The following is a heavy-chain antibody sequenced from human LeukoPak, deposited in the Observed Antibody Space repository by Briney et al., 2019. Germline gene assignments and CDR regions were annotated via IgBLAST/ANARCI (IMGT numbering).Heavy chain of an antibody. Sequence: GGSLRLSCAAYAFTFTSYAINWVRHAPEKGLEWVSAISGSVGSTSYADSVKGRFTISTNNSKNTLNLQMNSLRAEDTAVYYCAKYVRGSSSWYGDMYYFDYWGQGTLVTVSS. D-gene: IGHD6-13*01. CDR1: AFTFTSYA. CDR3: AKYVRGSSSWYGDMYYFDY. J-gene: IGHJ4*02. CDR2: ISGSVGST. V-gene: IGHV3-23*01.